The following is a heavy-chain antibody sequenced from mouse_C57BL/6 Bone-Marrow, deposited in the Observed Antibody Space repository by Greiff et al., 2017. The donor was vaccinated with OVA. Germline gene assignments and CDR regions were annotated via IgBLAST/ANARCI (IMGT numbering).Heavy chain of an antibody. CDR3: ARDYYGNYPWFAY. CDR1: GYTFTSYW. J-gene: IGHJ3*01. CDR2: INPSNGGT. Sequence: QVQLQQSGTELVKPGASVKLSCKASGYTFTSYWMHWVKQRPGQGLEWIGNINPSNGGTNYNEKFKSKATLTVDKSSSKAYMQLSSLTSEDSAVYYCARDYYGNYPWFAYWGQGTLVTVSA. D-gene: IGHD2-1*01. V-gene: IGHV1-53*01.